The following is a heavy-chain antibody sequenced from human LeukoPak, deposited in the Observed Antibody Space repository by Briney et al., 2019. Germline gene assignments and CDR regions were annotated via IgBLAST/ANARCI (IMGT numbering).Heavy chain of an antibody. D-gene: IGHD1-26*01. J-gene: IGHJ5*02. CDR1: GFTFSSYA. CDR3: AKDRRSPYYSWSWFDP. Sequence: GGSLRLSCAASGFTFSSYAMSWVRQAPGKGLEWVSAISGSGGSTYYADSVKGRFTISRDNSKNTLYLQMNSLRAEDTAVYYCAKDRRSPYYSWSWFDPWGQGTLVTVSS. CDR2: ISGSGGST. V-gene: IGHV3-23*01.